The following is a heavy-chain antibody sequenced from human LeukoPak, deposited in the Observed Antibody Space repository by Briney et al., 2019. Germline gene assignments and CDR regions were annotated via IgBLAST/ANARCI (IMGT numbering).Heavy chain of an antibody. CDR1: GGSISSSSYY. CDR3: ARDPLTIKEDAAFDI. CDR2: IYYSGST. D-gene: IGHD3-3*01. J-gene: IGHJ3*02. Sequence: PSETLSLTCTVSGGSISSSSYYWGWIRQPPGRGLEWIGSIYYSGSTYYNPSLKSRVTISVDTSKNQFSLKLSSVTAADTAVYYCARDPLTIKEDAAFDIWGQGTMVTVSS. V-gene: IGHV4-39*07.